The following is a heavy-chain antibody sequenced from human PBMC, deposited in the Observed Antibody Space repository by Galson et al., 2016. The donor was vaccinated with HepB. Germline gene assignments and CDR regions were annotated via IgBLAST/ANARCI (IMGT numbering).Heavy chain of an antibody. Sequence: SVKVSCKASGGTFSSYDISWVRQAPGQGLEWMGGIITMSDTANYAQKLQGRLTIAADQAARTAYMELRSLTSDDTAVYYCATSPPMSGLPLLYFDNWGQGTLVTVSS. V-gene: IGHV1-69*13. J-gene: IGHJ4*02. CDR3: ATSPPMSGLPLLYFDN. CDR1: GGTFSSYD. CDR2: IITMSDTA. D-gene: IGHD2-2*02.